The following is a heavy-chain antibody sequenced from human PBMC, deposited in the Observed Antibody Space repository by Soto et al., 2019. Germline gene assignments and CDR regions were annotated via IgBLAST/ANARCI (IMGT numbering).Heavy chain of an antibody. CDR3: ARDVKRVGAAYGMDV. V-gene: IGHV4-31*03. CDR2: IYYSGST. CDR1: GGSISSGGYY. D-gene: IGHD1-26*01. J-gene: IGHJ6*02. Sequence: SETLSLTCTVSGGSISSGGYYWSWIRLHPGKGLEWIGYIYYSGSTYYNPSLKSRVTISVDTSKNQFSLKLSSVTAADTAVYYCARDVKRVGAAYGMDVWGQGTTVTVSS.